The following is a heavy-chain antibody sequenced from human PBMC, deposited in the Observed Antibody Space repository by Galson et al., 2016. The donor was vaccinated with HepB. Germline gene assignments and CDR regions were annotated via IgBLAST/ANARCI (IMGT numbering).Heavy chain of an antibody. CDR2: IYYSGST. D-gene: IGHD6-19*01. J-gene: IGHJ4*02. CDR1: GDSISGSNYF. CDR3: ARDTYTSGLAVVN. Sequence: SETLSLTCTVSGDSISGSNYFWGWIRQPPGKGLEWIGSIYYSGSTHHNPSLKSRVTIAVDTSRNQVSLKLSSVTAADTAVYYCARDTYTSGLAVVNWGQRTLVTVSS. V-gene: IGHV4-39*07.